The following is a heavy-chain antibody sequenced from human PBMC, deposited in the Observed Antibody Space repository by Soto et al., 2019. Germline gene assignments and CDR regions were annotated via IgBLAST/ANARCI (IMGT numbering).Heavy chain of an antibody. CDR1: GGTFSSYA. V-gene: IGHV1-69*13. Sequence: ASVKVSCKASGGTFSSYAISWVRQAPGQGLEWMGGIIPIFGTANYAQKFQGRVTITADESTSTAYMELSSLRSEDTAVYYCARATYPPNWFDPWGQGTLVTVSS. CDR2: IIPIFGTA. CDR3: ARATYPPNWFDP. J-gene: IGHJ5*02.